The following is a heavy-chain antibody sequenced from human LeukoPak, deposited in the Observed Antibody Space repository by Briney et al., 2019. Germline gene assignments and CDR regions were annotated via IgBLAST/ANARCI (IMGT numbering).Heavy chain of an antibody. CDR1: GYSISSGYY. D-gene: IGHD6-13*01. CDR3: ARGSDSWYKDY. J-gene: IGHJ4*02. V-gene: IGHV4-38-2*01. CDR2: IYHSGTT. Sequence: SETLSLTCAVSGYSISSGYYWGWIRQPPGKGLEWIGTIYHSGTTYYNPSLKSRVTISVDTSKTQFSLRLSSVTAADTAVYYCARGSDSWYKDYWGKGTLVTVSS.